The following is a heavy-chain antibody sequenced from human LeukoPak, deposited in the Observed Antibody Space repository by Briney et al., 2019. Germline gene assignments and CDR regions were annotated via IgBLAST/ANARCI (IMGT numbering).Heavy chain of an antibody. Sequence: GGSLRLSCAASGFSVGSNYMSWVRLAPGKGLEWVSVIYSGGSTDYADSVKDRFTISRDNAKNTLYLQMNSLRAEDTAVYYCARAVRGYFDYWGQGTLVTVSS. J-gene: IGHJ4*02. V-gene: IGHV3-53*01. CDR2: IYSGGST. CDR3: ARAVRGYFDY. D-gene: IGHD3-10*01. CDR1: GFSVGSNY.